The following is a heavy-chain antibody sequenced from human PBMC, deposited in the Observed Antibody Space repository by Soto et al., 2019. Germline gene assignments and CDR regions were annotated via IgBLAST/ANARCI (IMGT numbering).Heavy chain of an antibody. D-gene: IGHD3-16*01. Sequence: EVQLVESGGGLAQSGGSLRLSCAASGFMFNDYEMNWVRQAPWKGLEWVSYISEGGTTTHYTDSVKCRFTISRDNAKESLYLQMNSLTPEDPATYFCVRDARGGGLLLWDCWGQGVVVSVSS. V-gene: IGHV3-48*03. J-gene: IGHJ4*02. CDR3: VRDARGGGLLLWDC. CDR2: ISEGGTTT. CDR1: GFMFNDYE.